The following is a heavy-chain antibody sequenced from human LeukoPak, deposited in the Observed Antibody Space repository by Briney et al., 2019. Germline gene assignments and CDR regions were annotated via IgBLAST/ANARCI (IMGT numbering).Heavy chain of an antibody. V-gene: IGHV1-69*05. CDR3: AREDFWIGRDY. D-gene: IGHD3-3*01. J-gene: IGHJ4*02. CDR2: IIHIFGTA. CDR1: GGTFSSYA. Sequence: SVKVSCKASGGTFSSYAISWVRQAPGQGLEWMGRIIHIFGTANLAQKFRGRVTLTTDKSTRTPYLDLSSLRSDDTAGSIFAREDFWIGRDYCGEGNLVTVSS.